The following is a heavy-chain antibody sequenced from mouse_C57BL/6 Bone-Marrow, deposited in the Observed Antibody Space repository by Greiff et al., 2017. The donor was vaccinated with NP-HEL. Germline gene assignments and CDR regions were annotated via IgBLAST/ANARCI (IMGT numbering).Heavy chain of an antibody. CDR1: GYTFTNYW. CDR3: ARGIHLDY. Sequence: LVESGAELVRPGTSVKMSCKASGYTFTNYWIGWAKQRPGHGLEWIGDIYPGGGYTNYNEKFKGKATLTADKSSSTAYMQFSSLTSEDSAIYYCARGIHLDYWGQGTSVTVSS. J-gene: IGHJ4*01. V-gene: IGHV1-63*01. CDR2: IYPGGGYT.